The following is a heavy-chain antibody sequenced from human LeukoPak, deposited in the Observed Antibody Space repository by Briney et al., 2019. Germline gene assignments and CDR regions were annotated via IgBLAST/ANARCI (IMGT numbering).Heavy chain of an antibody. CDR2: IFHNGIT. V-gene: IGHV4-39*01. CDR3: SRQVRFLTGYYSDF. Sequence: SETLSLTCTVSGDSIGSGRDHWGWIRQSPVNGLEWIGAIFHNGITDYNASLRSRVTLSVDTAKNQVSLSLNSVTAADTAVYYCSRQVRFLTGYYSDFWGQGTLVTVSS. D-gene: IGHD3-9*01. J-gene: IGHJ4*02. CDR1: GDSIGSGRDH.